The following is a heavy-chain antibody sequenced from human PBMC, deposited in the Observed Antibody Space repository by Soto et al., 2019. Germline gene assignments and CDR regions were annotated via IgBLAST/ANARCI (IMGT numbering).Heavy chain of an antibody. V-gene: IGHV3-30-3*01. CDR1: GFSFRNYN. CDR3: VRETQIVMVVVPTPGSPGAFDM. Sequence: QMQLVESGGGVVQPGRSLRLSCAASGFSFRNYNLHWVRQAPGKGLKWVAVVSHDGVNKHYAESVKGRLSISRDSSRDTLYLQMNSLRPEDTAVYYCVRETQIVMVVVPTPGSPGAFDMWGQGTMVTVSS. CDR2: VSHDGVNK. D-gene: IGHD2-15*01. J-gene: IGHJ3*02.